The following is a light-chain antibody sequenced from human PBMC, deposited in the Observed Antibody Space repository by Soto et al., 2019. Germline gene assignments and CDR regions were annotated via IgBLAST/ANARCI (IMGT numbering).Light chain of an antibody. CDR1: QSVSSSY. CDR3: QQYGSSPQWT. CDR2: GAS. V-gene: IGKV3-20*01. J-gene: IGKJ1*01. Sequence: IMVYHSAATLSVSPGERATLSCRAIQSVSSSYLAWYQQKPGQAPRLLIYGASSRATGIPDRFSGSGSGTDFTLTISRLEPEDFAVYYCQQYGSSPQWTFGQGTKVAIK.